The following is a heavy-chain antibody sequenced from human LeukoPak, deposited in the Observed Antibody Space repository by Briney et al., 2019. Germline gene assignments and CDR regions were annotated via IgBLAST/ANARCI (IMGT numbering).Heavy chain of an antibody. CDR2: IKQDGSER. D-gene: IGHD4-17*01. V-gene: IGHV3-7*01. Sequence: GGSLRLSCEASGFIFSSYGFHWVRQAPGKGLEWVASIKQDGSERYYVDSVKGRFTISRDNAKNSLYLQMNSLRAEDTAVYYCANGNSFDCWGQGTLVTVSS. CDR1: GFIFSSYG. CDR3: ANGNSFDC. J-gene: IGHJ4*02.